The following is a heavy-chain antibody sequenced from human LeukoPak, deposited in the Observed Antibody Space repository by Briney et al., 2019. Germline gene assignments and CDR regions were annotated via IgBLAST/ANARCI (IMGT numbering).Heavy chain of an antibody. CDR3: ARGGIAAAGTPQVDFDY. V-gene: IGHV4-4*07. Sequence: PSETLSLTCTVSGGSISSYYWSWIRQPAGKGLEWIGRIYTSGSTNYNPSLKSRVTMSVDTSKNQFSLKLSSVTAADTAVYYCARGGIAAAGTPQVDFDYWGQGTLVTVSS. CDR1: GGSISSYY. J-gene: IGHJ4*02. CDR2: IYTSGST. D-gene: IGHD6-13*01.